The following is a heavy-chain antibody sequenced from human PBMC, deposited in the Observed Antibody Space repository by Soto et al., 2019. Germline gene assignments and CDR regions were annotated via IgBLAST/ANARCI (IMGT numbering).Heavy chain of an antibody. CDR1: GFTFSSYA. CDR2: ISGSGGST. Sequence: EVQLLESGGGLVQPGGSLRLSCAASGFTFSSYAMSWVRQAPGKGLEWVSAISGSGGSTYYADSVKGRFTISRDNSKNPLYLQKKSLRAEDTAVYYCAKDDCTNGVCRFDYLGQGTLVTVSS. D-gene: IGHD2-8*01. J-gene: IGHJ4*02. V-gene: IGHV3-23*01. CDR3: AKDDCTNGVCRFDY.